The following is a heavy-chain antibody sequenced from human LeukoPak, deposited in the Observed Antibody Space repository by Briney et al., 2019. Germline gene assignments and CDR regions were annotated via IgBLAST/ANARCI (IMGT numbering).Heavy chain of an antibody. CDR3: ARGSKYSSGWYDAFDI. CDR2: ISSSGSTI. CDR1: GFTFSSYE. Sequence: GGSLRLSCAASGFTFSSYEMNWVRQAPGKGLEWVSYISSSGSTIYYADSVKGRFTISRDNAKNSLFLQMNSLRAEDTAVYYCARGSKYSSGWYDAFDIWGQGTMVTVSS. V-gene: IGHV3-48*03. D-gene: IGHD6-19*01. J-gene: IGHJ3*02.